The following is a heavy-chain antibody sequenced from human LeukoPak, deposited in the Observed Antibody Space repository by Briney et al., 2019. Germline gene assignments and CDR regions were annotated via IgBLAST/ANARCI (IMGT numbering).Heavy chain of an antibody. J-gene: IGHJ3*02. D-gene: IGHD6-13*01. Sequence: PGGSLRLSCEASGFTFSSFAMGWVRQAPGKGLDWVSAISGGSDNTYYADSVKGRFTISRDNSKNTLDLHMSSLTADDTAVYYCANMQLVKGVFEIWGQGTRVTVSS. CDR2: ISGGSDNT. CDR3: ANMQLVKGVFEI. CDR1: GFTFSSFA. V-gene: IGHV3-23*01.